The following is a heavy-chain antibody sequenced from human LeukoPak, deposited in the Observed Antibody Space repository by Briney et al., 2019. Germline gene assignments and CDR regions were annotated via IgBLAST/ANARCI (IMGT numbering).Heavy chain of an antibody. CDR3: ANSSLG. Sequence: GGSLRLFCAASGFTIRSYALTWVRQAPGKGLEWVSSISDSGDRTHYADSVKGRFTISRVNSQNTLLLQMSNLRTEDTAVYYCANSSLGWGQGTLVTVSS. CDR1: GFTIRSYA. CDR2: ISDSGDRT. V-gene: IGHV3-23*01. J-gene: IGHJ4*02.